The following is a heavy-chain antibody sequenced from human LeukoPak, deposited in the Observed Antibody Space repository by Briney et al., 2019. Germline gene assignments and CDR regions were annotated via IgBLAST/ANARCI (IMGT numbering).Heavy chain of an antibody. J-gene: IGHJ4*02. V-gene: IGHV3-20*04. CDR3: AREHCSGGSCRDDY. CDR1: GFTFSSYS. Sequence: GGSLRLSCAASGFTFSSYSMNWVRQAPGKGLEWVSGINWNGGSTGYADSVKGRFTISRDNAKNSLYLQMNSLRAEDTALYYCAREHCSGGSCRDDYWGQGTLVTVSS. CDR2: INWNGGST. D-gene: IGHD2-15*01.